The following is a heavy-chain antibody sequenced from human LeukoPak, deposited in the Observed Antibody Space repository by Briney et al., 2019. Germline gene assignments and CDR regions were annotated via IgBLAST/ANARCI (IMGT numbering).Heavy chain of an antibody. Sequence: ASVKVSCKASGYTFTNYFMHWVRQAPGRGFEWLGFVSPHNGDTGYTQNFQGRVTMTRDTSINTAYMELGGLRSEDTAVYYCVRHYYDYVAFDIWGQGTMVIVSS. J-gene: IGHJ3*02. CDR1: GYTFTNYF. CDR3: VRHYYDYVAFDI. CDR2: VSPHNGDT. V-gene: IGHV1-8*02. D-gene: IGHD3-22*01.